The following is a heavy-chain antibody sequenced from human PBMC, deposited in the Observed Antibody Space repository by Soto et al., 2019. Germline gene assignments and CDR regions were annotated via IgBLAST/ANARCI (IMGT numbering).Heavy chain of an antibody. V-gene: IGHV1-2*04. D-gene: IGHD3-9*01. CDR1: GYTFTGYY. Sequence: ASVKVSCKASGYTFTGYYMHWVRQAPGQGLEWMGWINPNSGGTNYAQKFQGWVTMTRDTSISTASMELGRLRSDDTAVYYCARGRGVYDILTGKTLDPWGQGTLVTVSS. CDR3: ARGRGVYDILTGKTLDP. J-gene: IGHJ5*02. CDR2: INPNSGGT.